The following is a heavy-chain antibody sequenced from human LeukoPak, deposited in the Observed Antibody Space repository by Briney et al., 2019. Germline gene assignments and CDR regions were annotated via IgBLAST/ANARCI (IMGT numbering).Heavy chain of an antibody. CDR2: IYTSGST. J-gene: IGHJ4*02. CDR1: GGSISRYY. V-gene: IGHV4-4*07. Sequence: SETLSLTCTVSGGSISRYYLTWIRQPAGKGQEWIGRIYTSGSTNYNPSLKSRVTMSVDTSKNQFSLKLSSVTAADTAVYYCARESSSWPYYFDYWGQGTLVTVSS. CDR3: ARESSSWPYYFDY. D-gene: IGHD6-13*01.